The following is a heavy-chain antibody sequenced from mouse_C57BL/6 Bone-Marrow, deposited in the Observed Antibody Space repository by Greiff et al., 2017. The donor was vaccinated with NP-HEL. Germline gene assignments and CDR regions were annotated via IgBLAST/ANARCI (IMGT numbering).Heavy chain of an antibody. CDR3: ARMGTGKAMDY. CDR1: GYTFTSYG. Sequence: VQLQQSGAELARPGASVKLSCKASGYTFTSYGISWVKQRTGQGLEWIGEIYPRSGNTYYNEKFKGKATLTADNSSSTAYMELRSLTSEDSAVYFCARMGTGKAMDYWGQGTSVTVSS. D-gene: IGHD4-1*01. J-gene: IGHJ4*01. CDR2: IYPRSGNT. V-gene: IGHV1-81*01.